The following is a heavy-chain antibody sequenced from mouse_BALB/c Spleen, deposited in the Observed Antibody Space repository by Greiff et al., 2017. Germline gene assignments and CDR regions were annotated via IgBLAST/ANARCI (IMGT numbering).Heavy chain of an antibody. CDR2: IRNKANGYTT. Sequence: EVKLVASGGGLVQPGGTLRLSCATSGFTFTDYYMSWVRQPPGKALEWLGFIRNKANGYTTEYSASVKGRFTISRDNSQSILYLQMNTLRAEDSATYYCARGYRYDYAMDYWGQGTSVTVSS. CDR1: GFTFTDYY. V-gene: IGHV7-3*02. D-gene: IGHD2-14*01. J-gene: IGHJ4*01. CDR3: ARGYRYDYAMDY.